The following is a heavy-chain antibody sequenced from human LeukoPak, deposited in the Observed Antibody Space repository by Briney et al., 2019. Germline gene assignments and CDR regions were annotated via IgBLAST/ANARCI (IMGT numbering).Heavy chain of an antibody. CDR2: IRNDGTNK. D-gene: IGHD4-17*01. J-gene: IGHJ4*02. V-gene: IGHV3-30*02. Sequence: GGSLRLSCAASGFTFNNYVMYWVRQAPGKGLEWVAFIRNDGTNKYYADSVKGRFTISRDNSKNTLDLQMISLRAEDTAVYYCARERYGDYDYWGQGTLVTVSS. CDR3: ARERYGDYDY. CDR1: GFTFNNYV.